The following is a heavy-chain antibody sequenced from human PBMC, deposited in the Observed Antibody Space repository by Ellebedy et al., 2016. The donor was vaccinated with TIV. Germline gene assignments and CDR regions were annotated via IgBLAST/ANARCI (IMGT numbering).Heavy chain of an antibody. CDR3: ARGHNHYYYGMDV. CDR1: GFIVSDNY. J-gene: IGHJ6*02. Sequence: PGGSLRLSCAASGFIVSDNYMSWVRQAPGKGLEWVSAISGSGGSTYYADSVKGRFTISRDNSKNTLYLQMNSLRAEDTAVYYCARGHNHYYYGMDVWGQGTTVTVSS. D-gene: IGHD1-14*01. CDR2: ISGSGGST. V-gene: IGHV3-23*01.